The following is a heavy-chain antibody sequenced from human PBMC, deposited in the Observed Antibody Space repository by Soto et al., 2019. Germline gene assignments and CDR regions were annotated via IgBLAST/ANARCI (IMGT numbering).Heavy chain of an antibody. Sequence: AAVKVSCKASGYTFTSYYMHWVRQAPGQGLEWMGIINPSGGSTSYAQKFQGRVTMTRDTSTSTVYMELSSLRSEDTAVYYCARDPYSSSPLYYYYYGMDVWGQGTTVTVSS. D-gene: IGHD6-6*01. CDR1: GYTFTSYY. J-gene: IGHJ6*02. CDR3: ARDPYSSSPLYYYYYGMDV. V-gene: IGHV1-46*01. CDR2: INPSGGST.